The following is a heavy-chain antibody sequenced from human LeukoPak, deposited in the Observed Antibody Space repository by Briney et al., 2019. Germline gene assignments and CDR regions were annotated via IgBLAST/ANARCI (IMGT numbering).Heavy chain of an antibody. CDR1: GFTFSSYA. D-gene: IGHD3-3*01. CDR3: ASNGDFWSGYTDY. V-gene: IGHV3-23*01. J-gene: IGHJ4*02. CDR2: ISGSGGST. Sequence: GGSLRLSCAASGFTFSSYAMSWVRQAPGKGLEWVSAISGSGGSTYYADSVKGRFTISRDNSKNTLYLQMNSMRAEDTAVYYCASNGDFWSGYTDYWGQGTLVTVSS.